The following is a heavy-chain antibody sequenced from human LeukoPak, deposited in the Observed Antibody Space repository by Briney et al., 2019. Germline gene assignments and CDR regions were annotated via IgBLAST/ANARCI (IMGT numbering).Heavy chain of an antibody. CDR2: IKQDGSEK. CDR3: ARDWGYSSGEDFDY. V-gene: IGHV3-7*01. CDR1: GFTFSSYW. D-gene: IGHD6-19*01. J-gene: IGHJ4*02. Sequence: QPGGSLRLSCAASGFTFSSYWMSWVRQAPGKGLEWVANIKQDGSEKYYVDSVKGRFTIPRDNAKNSLYLQMNSLRAEDTAVYYCARDWGYSSGEDFDYWGQGTLVTVSS.